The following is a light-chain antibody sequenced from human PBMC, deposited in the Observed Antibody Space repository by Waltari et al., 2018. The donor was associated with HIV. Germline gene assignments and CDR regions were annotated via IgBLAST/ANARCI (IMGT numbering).Light chain of an antibody. J-gene: IGKJ1*01. Sequence: DIQMTQSPSTLSASVGDRVTINCRASQSISSWLARYQQKPGKAPKVLIYKASSLESGVPSRFSGSGSGTEFTLTISSLQPDDFATYYCQQYYSYSWDPFGQGTKVEIK. V-gene: IGKV1-5*03. CDR1: QSISSW. CDR2: KAS. CDR3: QQYYSYSWDP.